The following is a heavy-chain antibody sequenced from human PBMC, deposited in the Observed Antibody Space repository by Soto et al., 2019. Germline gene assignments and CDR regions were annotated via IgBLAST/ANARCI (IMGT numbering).Heavy chain of an antibody. CDR1: GGSITSGDYY. CDR2: IHFSGST. V-gene: IGHV4-30-4*01. Sequence: PSETLSLTCTVSGGSITSGDYYWSWIRQPPGKGLEWIGYIHFSGSTSYNPSLKSRVTISVDTSKNQFSLKLSSVTAADTAVYYCARASYYAINFDYWGQGTLVTVSS. D-gene: IGHD3-9*01. J-gene: IGHJ4*02. CDR3: ARASYYAINFDY.